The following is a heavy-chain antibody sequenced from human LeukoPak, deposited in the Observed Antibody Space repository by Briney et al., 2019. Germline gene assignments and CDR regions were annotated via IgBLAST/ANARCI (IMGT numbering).Heavy chain of an antibody. CDR2: ISPNTGGT. D-gene: IGHD6-13*01. CDR3: SLVIAASRFDP. J-gene: IGHJ5*02. V-gene: IGHV1-2*02. CDR1: GCTFTAYY. Sequence: EASLKVSCKASGCTFTAYYIHWVRQAPGQGLEWMGWISPNTGGTGYAQKFQGRVTMTRDTSISTAYMELNRLTSDDTAVYYCSLVIAASRFDPWGQGTLVTVSS.